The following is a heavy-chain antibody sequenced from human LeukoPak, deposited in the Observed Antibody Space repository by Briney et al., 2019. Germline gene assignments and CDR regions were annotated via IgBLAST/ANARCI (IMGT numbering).Heavy chain of an antibody. CDR2: ISWNGARI. J-gene: IGHJ4*02. CDR1: GFTSAEYT. V-gene: IGHV3-43*01. D-gene: IGHD6-19*01. Sequence: QPGGSLRLSCAASGFTSAEYTMHWVRQAPGKGLEWVSRISWNGARIHYGDSVKGRFTISRDNSKNSLYLQMNSLRTDDTALYYCVKDLVAASENVRGWYPMDYWGQGTLVTVSS. CDR3: VKDLVAASENVRGWYPMDY.